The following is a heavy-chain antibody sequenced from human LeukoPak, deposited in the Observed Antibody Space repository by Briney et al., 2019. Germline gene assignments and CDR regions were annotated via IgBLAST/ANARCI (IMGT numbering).Heavy chain of an antibody. D-gene: IGHD3-22*01. CDR2: IIPIFGTA. V-gene: IGHV1-69*13. CDR1: GGTFSSYA. J-gene: IGHJ4*02. Sequence: ASVKVSCKASGGTFSSYAISWVRQAPGQGLEWMGGIIPIFGTANYAQKFQGRVAITADESTSTAYMELSSLRSEDTAVYYCASRGYYDSRVAFDYWGQGTLVTVSS. CDR3: ASRGYYDSRVAFDY.